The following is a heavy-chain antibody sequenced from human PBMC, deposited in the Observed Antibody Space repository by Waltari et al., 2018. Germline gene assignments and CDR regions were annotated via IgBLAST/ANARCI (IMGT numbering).Heavy chain of an antibody. V-gene: IGHV3-7*01. CDR3: AKGPVGATPYFDY. D-gene: IGHD1-26*01. Sequence: EVQLVESGGGLVQPGGSLRLSCAASGFTFSSYWMSWVRQAPGKGLEWVANIKQDGSEKYYVDSVKGRFTISRDNSKNTLYLQMNSLRAEDTAMYYCAKGPVGATPYFDYWGQGTLVTVSS. J-gene: IGHJ4*02. CDR1: GFTFSSYW. CDR2: IKQDGSEK.